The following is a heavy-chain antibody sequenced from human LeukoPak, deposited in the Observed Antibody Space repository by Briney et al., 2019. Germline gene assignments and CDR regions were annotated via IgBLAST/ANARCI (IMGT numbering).Heavy chain of an antibody. D-gene: IGHD2-8*01. CDR2: IWYDGSNK. Sequence: GGSLRLSCAASGFTFSSYGTHWVRQAPGKGLEWVAVIWYDGSNKYCADSVKGRFTISRDNSKNTLYLQMNSLRAEDTAVYYCARDRCTNGVCYDDYWGQGTLVTVSS. J-gene: IGHJ4*02. CDR1: GFTFSSYG. V-gene: IGHV3-33*01. CDR3: ARDRCTNGVCYDDY.